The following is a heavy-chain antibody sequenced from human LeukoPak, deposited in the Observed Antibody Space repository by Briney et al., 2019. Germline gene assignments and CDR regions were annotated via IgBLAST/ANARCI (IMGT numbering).Heavy chain of an antibody. J-gene: IGHJ6*03. CDR2: MNPNSGNT. CDR3: ARGRTGIQLRLLEYMDV. CDR1: GYTFTFYD. V-gene: IGHV1-8*01. Sequence: GASVKVSCKASGYTFTFYDINWVRQATGQGLEWRGWMNPNSGNTAYAQKCQGRVTMTRNTSTSTAYMELSSLRSEDTAVYYCARGRTGIQLRLLEYMDVWGKGTPVTVSS. D-gene: IGHD5-18*01.